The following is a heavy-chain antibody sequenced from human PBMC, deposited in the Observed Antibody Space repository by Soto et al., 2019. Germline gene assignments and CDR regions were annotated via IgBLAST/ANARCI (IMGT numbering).Heavy chain of an antibody. J-gene: IGHJ4*02. CDR2: IYYSGST. CDR1: GGSISSGDYY. V-gene: IGHV4-30-4*01. CDR3: ARQPMVRGVMGRFGFDY. Sequence: QVQLQESGPGLVKPSQTLSLTCTVSGGSISSGDYYWSWIRQPPGKGLEWIGYIYYSGSTYYNPSLKSRVTISVDTSKNHFSLKLSSVTAADTAVYYCARQPMVRGVMGRFGFDYWGQGTLVTVSS. D-gene: IGHD3-10*01.